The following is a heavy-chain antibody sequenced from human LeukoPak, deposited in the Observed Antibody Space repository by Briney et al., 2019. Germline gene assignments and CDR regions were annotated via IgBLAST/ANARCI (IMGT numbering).Heavy chain of an antibody. CDR3: ARGEYCSSTSCYFFSWFDP. Sequence: SETLSLTCTVSGGSISSGRYYWSWIRQPAGKGLEWIGRIYTGGSTNYNPSLKSRVTISVDTSKNQFSLKLSSVTAADTAVYYCARGEYCSSTSCYFFSWFDPWGQGTLVTVSS. J-gene: IGHJ5*02. CDR2: IYTGGST. D-gene: IGHD2-2*01. CDR1: GGSISSGRYY. V-gene: IGHV4-61*02.